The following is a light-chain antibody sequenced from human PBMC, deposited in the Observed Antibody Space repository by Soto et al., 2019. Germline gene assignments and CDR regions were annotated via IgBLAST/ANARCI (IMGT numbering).Light chain of an antibody. V-gene: IGLV2-14*03. J-gene: IGLJ1*01. Sequence: QSVLTQPASVSGSPGQSITISCTGTSSDVGGFNYVSWYQQHPGKAPKLMIYDVTNRPSGVSYRFSGSKSGNTASRTISGLQAEDEADYYCNSYTSSSTYVFGTGTKLTVL. CDR2: DVT. CDR1: SSDVGGFNY. CDR3: NSYTSSSTYV.